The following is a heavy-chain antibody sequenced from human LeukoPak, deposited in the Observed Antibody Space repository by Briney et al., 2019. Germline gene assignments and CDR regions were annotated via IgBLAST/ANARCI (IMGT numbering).Heavy chain of an antibody. CDR2: IKSKTDGETT. CDR3: TTDLGTYYHGSQRLIPIDY. V-gene: IGHV3-15*01. J-gene: IGHJ4*02. D-gene: IGHD3-10*01. Sequence: GGSLRLSCVDSGFTFTNAWMSWVRQAPGKGLEWIGRIKSKTDGETTNYAEPVRGRFTISRDDSKSAAYLQMNSLKIEDTAVYYCTTDLGTYYHGSQRLIPIDYWGQGTLVTVSS. CDR1: GFTFTNAW.